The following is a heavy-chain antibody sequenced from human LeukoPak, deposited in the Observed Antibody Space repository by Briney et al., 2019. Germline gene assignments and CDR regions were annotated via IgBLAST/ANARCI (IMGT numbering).Heavy chain of an antibody. D-gene: IGHD6-13*01. CDR3: ARAAPGIAAAGGVPDTDWFDP. V-gene: IGHV1-18*01. CDR2: ISAYNGNT. J-gene: IGHJ5*02. Sequence: ASVKVSCKASGYTFTSYGISWVRQAPGQGLEWMGWISAYNGNTNYAQKLQGRVTMTTDTSTSTAYMELRSLRAEDTAVYYCARAAPGIAAAGGVPDTDWFDPWGQGTLVTVSS. CDR1: GYTFTSYG.